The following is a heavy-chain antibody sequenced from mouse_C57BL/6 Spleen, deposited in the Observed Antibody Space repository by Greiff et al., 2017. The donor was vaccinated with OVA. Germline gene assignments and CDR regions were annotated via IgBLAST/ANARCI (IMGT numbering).Heavy chain of an antibody. D-gene: IGHD2-4*01. CDR2: IHPNSGST. CDR3: ARRYYDYRYFDV. Sequence: VQLQQPGAELVKPGASVKLSCKASGYTFTSYWMHWVKQRPGQGLEWIGMIHPNSGSTNYNEKFKSKATLTVDKSSSTAYMQLSSLTSEDSAVYYCARRYYDYRYFDVWGTGTTVTVSS. CDR1: GYTFTSYW. V-gene: IGHV1-64*01. J-gene: IGHJ1*03.